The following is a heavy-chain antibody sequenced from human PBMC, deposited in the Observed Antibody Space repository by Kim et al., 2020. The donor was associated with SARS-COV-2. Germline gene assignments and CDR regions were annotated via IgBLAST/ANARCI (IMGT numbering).Heavy chain of an antibody. Sequence: GGSLRLSCAASGFTFSIYWMSWVRQAPGRGLEWVANIKQDGSEKYYVDSVKGRFTISRDNAKNSLYLQMNSLRAEDTAVYYCARAMIRGVPLFDYWGQGTLVTVSS. D-gene: IGHD3-10*01. V-gene: IGHV3-7*01. J-gene: IGHJ4*02. CDR3: ARAMIRGVPLFDY. CDR2: IKQDGSEK. CDR1: GFTFSIYW.